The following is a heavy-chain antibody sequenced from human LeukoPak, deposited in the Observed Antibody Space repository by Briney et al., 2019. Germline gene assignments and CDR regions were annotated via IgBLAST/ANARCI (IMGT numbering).Heavy chain of an antibody. V-gene: IGHV3-21*04. D-gene: IGHD3-22*01. Sequence: PGGSLRLSCAASGFTFSSCSMNWVRQAPGKGLEWVSSISTSSIYIYYADSVKGRFTISRDNAKNTLYLQMNSLRAEDTAVYYCARESSGYAGFDIWGQGTMVTVSS. J-gene: IGHJ3*02. CDR2: ISTSSIYI. CDR3: ARESSGYAGFDI. CDR1: GFTFSSCS.